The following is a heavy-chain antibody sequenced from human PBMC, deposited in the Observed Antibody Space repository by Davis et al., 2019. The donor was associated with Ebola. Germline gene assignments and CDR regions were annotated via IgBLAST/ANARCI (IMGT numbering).Heavy chain of an antibody. D-gene: IGHD4-17*01. CDR3: ARDAFPGDYIRWFDS. CDR1: GVSVSSGAYY. V-gene: IGHV4-61*08. J-gene: IGHJ5*01. CDR2: IYYSGST. Sequence: MPSETLSLTCTVSGVSVSSGAYYWNWIRQPPGKGLEWIGYIYYSGSTDYSPSLRGRVTISLDTSKNQFSLRLSSVTAADTAVYYCARDAFPGDYIRWFDSWGQGTQVTVSS.